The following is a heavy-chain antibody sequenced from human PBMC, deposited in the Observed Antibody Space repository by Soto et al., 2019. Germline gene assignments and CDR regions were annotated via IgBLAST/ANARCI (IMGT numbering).Heavy chain of an antibody. CDR1: GFAFHGYA. J-gene: IGHJ4*02. V-gene: IGHV3-33*01. CDR2: IWYDGSEK. CDR3: GRDLRTSAGDY. D-gene: IGHD3-10*01. Sequence: QVQLVASGGTVVQVGGSLRLSCAASGFAFHGYAMHWVRQAPGKGLDWVAVIWYDGSEKYYADSVEGRFTISRDNSKNTLSLQMNSLRDEDTAVYYCGRDLRTSAGDYWGQGTLVAFSS.